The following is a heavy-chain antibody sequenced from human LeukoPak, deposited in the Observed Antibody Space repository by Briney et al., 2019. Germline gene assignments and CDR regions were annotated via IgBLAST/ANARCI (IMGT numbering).Heavy chain of an antibody. V-gene: IGHV3-30*02. J-gene: IGHJ4*02. CDR1: GFTFSSYG. CDR3: AKSGFDY. D-gene: IGHD6-25*01. Sequence: PGGSLRLSCAAAGFTFSSYGMHWVRQAPGQGRGGVAFIRYDGSNKYYADSVKARYTISRDNSKNTLYLQMNSLRAEDTAVYYCAKSGFDYWGQGTLVTVSS. CDR2: IRYDGSNK.